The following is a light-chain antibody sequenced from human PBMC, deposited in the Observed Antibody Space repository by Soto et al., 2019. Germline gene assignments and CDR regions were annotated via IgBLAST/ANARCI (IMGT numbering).Light chain of an antibody. CDR3: QQYNLWPPET. CDR2: GAS. J-gene: IGKJ1*01. Sequence: EIVMTHSPATLSVSLWGIATLSCGASQSVSTDLAWYQQRPGQAPRLLIFGASTRATGIPARFTGSGSGTEFILIISSLQSEDSAVYYCQQYNLWPPETFGQGTKVDIK. V-gene: IGKV3-15*01. CDR1: QSVSTD.